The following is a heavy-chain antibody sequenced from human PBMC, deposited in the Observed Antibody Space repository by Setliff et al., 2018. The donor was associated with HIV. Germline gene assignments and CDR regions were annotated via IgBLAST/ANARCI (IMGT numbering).Heavy chain of an antibody. J-gene: IGHJ4*02. CDR1: GYSFTDYY. CDR3: ARDWEFLDYYDSSGHPEYFLDY. V-gene: IGHV1-2*04. D-gene: IGHD3-22*01. Sequence: ASVKVSCKASGYSFTDYYIHWVRQAPGQGLEWMGWINPKSDGTNYAQKFQGWITMTRDTATSTVYMELSSLRSEDTAGYYCARDWEFLDYYDSSGHPEYFLDYWGQGTLVTVSS. CDR2: INPKSDGT.